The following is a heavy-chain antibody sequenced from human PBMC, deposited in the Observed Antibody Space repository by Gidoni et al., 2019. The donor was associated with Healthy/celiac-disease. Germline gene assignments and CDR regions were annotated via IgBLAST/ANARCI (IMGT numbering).Heavy chain of an antibody. CDR2: IIPIFGTA. D-gene: IGHD3-10*01. Sequence: QVQLVQSGAEVKKPGSSVKGSCKASGGPLSSYAISWVRQAPGQGLAWMGGIIPIFGTANYAQKFQGRVTITADESTSTAYMELSSLRSEDTAVYYCARDTDGSGSRFDYWGQGTLVTVSS. J-gene: IGHJ4*02. CDR1: GGPLSSYA. CDR3: ARDTDGSGSRFDY. V-gene: IGHV1-69*01.